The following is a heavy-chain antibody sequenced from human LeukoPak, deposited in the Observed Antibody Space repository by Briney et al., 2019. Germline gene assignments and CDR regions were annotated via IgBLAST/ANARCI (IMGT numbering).Heavy chain of an antibody. D-gene: IGHD1-26*01. CDR3: ARFSGSYLSY. Sequence: HEASVKVSCKASGGTFSSYAISWVRQAPGQGLEWMGGIIPIFGTANYAQKFQGRVTITADESTSTAYMELSSLRSEDTAVYYCARFSGSYLSYWGQGTLATVSS. J-gene: IGHJ4*02. V-gene: IGHV1-69*01. CDR2: IIPIFGTA. CDR1: GGTFSSYA.